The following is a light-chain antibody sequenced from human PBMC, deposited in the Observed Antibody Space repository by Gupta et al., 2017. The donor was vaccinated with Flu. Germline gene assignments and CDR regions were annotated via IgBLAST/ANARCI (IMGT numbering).Light chain of an antibody. V-gene: IGLV3-1*01. J-gene: IGLJ2*01. Sequence: QKPGQSPVLVMFEGNRQPSGIPERLSGSSSGNTATLIISWTLTMDEDNYYCHAWYTSVAEVLFGGGTKLTVL. CDR3: HAWYTSVAEVL. CDR2: EGN.